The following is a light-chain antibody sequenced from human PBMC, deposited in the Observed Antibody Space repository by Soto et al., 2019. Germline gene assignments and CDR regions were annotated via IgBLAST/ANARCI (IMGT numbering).Light chain of an antibody. CDR1: SSDVGGYNY. Sequence: QSAVTQPPSASGSPGQSVTISCTGTSSDVGGYNYVSWYQQHPGKAPKLMIYEVSKRPSGVPDRFSGSKSGNTASLTVSGLQAEDEADYYCSSYAGSNNLVFGGGTQLTVL. CDR2: EVS. V-gene: IGLV2-8*01. J-gene: IGLJ2*01. CDR3: SSYAGSNNLV.